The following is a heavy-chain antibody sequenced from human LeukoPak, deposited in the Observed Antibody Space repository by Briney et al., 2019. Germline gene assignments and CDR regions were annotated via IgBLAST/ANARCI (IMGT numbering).Heavy chain of an antibody. CDR1: GFTFSSYG. V-gene: IGHV3-30*03. Sequence: PGRSLRLSCAASGFTFSSYGMHWVRQAPGKGLEWVAVISYDGSNKYYADSVKGRFTISRDNSKNTLYLQMNSLRAEDTAVYYCARDEWELLTLDYWGQGTLVTVSS. D-gene: IGHD1-26*01. CDR2: ISYDGSNK. CDR3: ARDEWELLTLDY. J-gene: IGHJ4*02.